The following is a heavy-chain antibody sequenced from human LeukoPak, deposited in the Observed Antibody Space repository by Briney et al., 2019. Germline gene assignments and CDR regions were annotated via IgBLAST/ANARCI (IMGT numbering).Heavy chain of an antibody. J-gene: IGHJ4*02. CDR2: VFTRGTT. CDR3: ARSSLAVYFDY. D-gene: IGHD6-19*01. CDR1: GGSISSGSYY. Sequence: PPETLSLTCTVSGGSISSGSYYWNWIRQPAGKRLEWLGHVFTRGTTNYNASLEGRLTISLDTARNQFSLYLSSVTAADTAMYFCARSSLAVYFDYWGQGTLVTASS. V-gene: IGHV4-61*09.